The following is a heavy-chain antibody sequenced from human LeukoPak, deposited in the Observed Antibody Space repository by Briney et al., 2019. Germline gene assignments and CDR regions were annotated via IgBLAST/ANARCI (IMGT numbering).Heavy chain of an antibody. CDR3: ARDAPKWPHDAFDI. V-gene: IGHV4-34*01. J-gene: IGHJ3*02. CDR1: GGSFSGYY. D-gene: IGHD5-12*01. Sequence: SETLSLTCAVYGGSFSGYYWSWIRQPPGKGLEWIGEINHSGSTNYNPSLKSRVTISVDTSKNQFSLKLSSVTAADTAVYYCARDAPKWPHDAFDIWGQGTMVTVSS. CDR2: INHSGST.